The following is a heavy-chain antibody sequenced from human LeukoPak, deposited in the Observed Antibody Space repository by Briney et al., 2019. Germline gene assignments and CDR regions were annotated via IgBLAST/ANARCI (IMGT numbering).Heavy chain of an antibody. V-gene: IGHV3-23*01. Sequence: GGSLRLSCAASGFTFSTYAMSWVRQAPGKGLEWVSVISGSGGSTYYADSVKGRFTISRDNSKNTLDLEMSSLRAEDTAVYYCAKVTSGWFPWYFDYWGQGTLVTVSS. CDR1: GFTFSTYA. CDR2: ISGSGGST. CDR3: AKVTSGWFPWYFDY. J-gene: IGHJ4*02. D-gene: IGHD6-19*01.